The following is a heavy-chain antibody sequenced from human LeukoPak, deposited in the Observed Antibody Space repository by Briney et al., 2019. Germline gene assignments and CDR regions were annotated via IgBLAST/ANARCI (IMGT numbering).Heavy chain of an antibody. J-gene: IGHJ3*02. V-gene: IGHV3-30-3*01. CDR1: GFTFSSYA. CDR3: ARIDYGFDAFDI. Sequence: PGGSLRLSCAASGFTFSSYAMHWVRQAPGKGLEWVAVISYDGSNKYYADSVKGRFTISRDNSKNTLYLQMNSLRAEDTALYYCARIDYGFDAFDIWGQGTMVTVSS. CDR2: ISYDGSNK. D-gene: IGHD4-17*01.